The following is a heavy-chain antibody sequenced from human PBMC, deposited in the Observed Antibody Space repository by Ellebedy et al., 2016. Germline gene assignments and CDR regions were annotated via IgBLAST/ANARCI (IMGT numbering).Heavy chain of an antibody. Sequence: GGSLRLSCTASGFTFRSFGMHWVRQAPAKGLEWVAVVSSDGGTKFYADSVKGRFTVSRDNSRNTLDLQMNSLRAEDTAVYYCARGVGSGWFDPWGQGTLVTVSS. CDR2: VSSDGGTK. V-gene: IGHV3-30*03. D-gene: IGHD2-15*01. J-gene: IGHJ5*02. CDR1: GFTFRSFG. CDR3: ARGVGSGWFDP.